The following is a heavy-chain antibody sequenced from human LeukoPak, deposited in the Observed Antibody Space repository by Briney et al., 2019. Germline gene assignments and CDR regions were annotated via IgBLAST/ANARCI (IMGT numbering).Heavy chain of an antibody. D-gene: IGHD3-22*01. CDR3: ARLVSSGYEIDY. CDR2: TDPSGDST. J-gene: IGHJ4*02. V-gene: IGHV1-46*01. Sequence: ASVKVSCKASGYTFSSYYIHWVRQAPGQGLEWMGVTDPSGDSTSYAQKFQGRVTMTRDTSTSTVYMELSSLKSEDTAVYYCARLVSSGYEIDYWGQGTLVTVSS. CDR1: GYTFSSYY.